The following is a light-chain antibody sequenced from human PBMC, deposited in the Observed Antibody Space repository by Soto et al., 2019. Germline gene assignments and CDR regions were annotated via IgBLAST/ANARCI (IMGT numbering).Light chain of an antibody. CDR2: DVS. Sequence: QSALTQPASVSGSPGPSITISCTGTSDDIDSYTYVSWYQQYPGRAPKVMIYDVSSRPPGVSNRFSGSKSGNTASLTISGRQAEDEADYYCVSYSTSSTDVVFGGGTKLTVL. CDR1: SDDIDSYTY. CDR3: VSYSTSSTDVV. V-gene: IGLV2-14*01. J-gene: IGLJ2*01.